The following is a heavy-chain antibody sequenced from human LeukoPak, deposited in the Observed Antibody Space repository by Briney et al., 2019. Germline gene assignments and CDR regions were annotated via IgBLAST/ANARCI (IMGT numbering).Heavy chain of an antibody. D-gene: IGHD4-17*01. CDR2: ISTTSRTT. V-gene: IGHV3-11*04. J-gene: IGHJ4*02. CDR3: GRVSNDYGDYSERAPNYYFDF. CDR1: GFSFSDYY. Sequence: GGSLRLSCAASGFSFSDYYMSWIRQAPGKGLEWISCISTTSRTTFYADSVKGRFTISRDNAKKSLFLQMNNLRAEDTAVYYCGRVSNDYGDYSERAPNYYFDFWGQGTLVTVSS.